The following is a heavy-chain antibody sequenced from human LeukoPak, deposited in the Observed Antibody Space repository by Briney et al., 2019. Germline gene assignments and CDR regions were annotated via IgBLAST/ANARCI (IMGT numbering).Heavy chain of an antibody. CDR1: GYTLTELS. CDR2: FDPEDGET. CDR3: ATESELMGAQGWFDP. Sequence: GASVKVSCKVSGYTLTELSMHWVRQAPGKGLEWMGGFDPEDGETIYAQKFQGRVTMTEDTSTDTAYMELSSLRSEDTAVYYCATESELMGAQGWFDPWGQGTLVTVSS. D-gene: IGHD1-26*01. V-gene: IGHV1-24*01. J-gene: IGHJ5*02.